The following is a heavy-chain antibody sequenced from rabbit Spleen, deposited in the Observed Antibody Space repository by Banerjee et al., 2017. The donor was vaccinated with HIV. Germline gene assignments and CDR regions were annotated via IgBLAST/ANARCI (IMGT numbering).Heavy chain of an antibody. J-gene: IGHJ4*01. Sequence: QQQLEESGGGLVKPGGTLTLTCKASGIDFSSYYYMCWVRQAPGKGLEWIASIVTGSSGSTYYASWAKGRFTISKTSSTTVTLQMTSLTAADTATYFCARDLPGVIGWNFNLWGPGTLVTVS. D-gene: IGHD1-1*01. CDR3: ARDLPGVIGWNFNL. CDR2: IVTGSSGST. V-gene: IGHV1S45*01. CDR1: GIDFSSYYY.